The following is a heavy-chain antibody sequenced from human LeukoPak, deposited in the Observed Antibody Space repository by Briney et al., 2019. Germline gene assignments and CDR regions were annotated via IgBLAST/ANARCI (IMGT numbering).Heavy chain of an antibody. V-gene: IGHV3-9*01. CDR3: AKDVAMVTDAFDI. Sequence: GGSLRLSCAASGFTLDDYAMHWVRQAPGKGLEWVSGISWNSGSIGYADSVKGRFTISRDNAKNSLYLQMNSLRAEDTALYYCAKDVAMVTDAFDIWGQGTMVTVSS. D-gene: IGHD5-18*01. J-gene: IGHJ3*02. CDR1: GFTLDDYA. CDR2: ISWNSGSI.